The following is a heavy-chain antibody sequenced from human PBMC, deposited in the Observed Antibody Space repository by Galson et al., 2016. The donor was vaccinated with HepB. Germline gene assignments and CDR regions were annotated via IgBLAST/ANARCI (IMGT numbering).Heavy chain of an antibody. V-gene: IGHV5-10-1*01. D-gene: IGHD5-18*01. CDR3: ARGGYGLDTLDI. CDR1: GYSFTSYW. J-gene: IGHJ3*02. Sequence: QSGAEVKKPGESLRISCKGSGYSFTSYWISWVRQMPGKGLEWMGRIDPSDSYTKYSPSFQGHVTISTDKSISNAYLQWSSLKASDTAIYYCARGGYGLDTLDIWGQGTMVIVSS. CDR2: IDPSDSYT.